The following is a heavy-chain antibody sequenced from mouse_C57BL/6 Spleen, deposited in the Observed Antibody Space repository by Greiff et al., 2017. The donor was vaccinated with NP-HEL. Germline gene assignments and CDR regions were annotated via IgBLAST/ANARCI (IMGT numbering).Heavy chain of an antibody. CDR2: IYPRSGNT. V-gene: IGHV1-81*01. J-gene: IGHJ2*01. D-gene: IGHD2-3*01. Sequence: QVQLKESGAELARPGASVKLSCKASGYTFTSYGISWVKQRTGQGLEWIGEIYPRSGNTYYNEKFKGKATLTADKSSSTAYMELRSLTSEDSAVYFCASRWLLRSFFDYWGQGTTLTVSS. CDR3: ASRWLLRSFFDY. CDR1: GYTFTSYG.